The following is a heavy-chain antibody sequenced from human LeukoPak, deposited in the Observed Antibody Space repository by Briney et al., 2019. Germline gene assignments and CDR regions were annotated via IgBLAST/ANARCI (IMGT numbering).Heavy chain of an antibody. V-gene: IGHV1-24*01. J-gene: IGHJ6*03. CDR2: FDPEDGET. CDR3: AGSTLVGAIHRPSYHYMDV. CDR1: AYTLTELS. Sequence: GAAVKVSCKVSAYTLTELSRHGVLQAPGEGLEGMGGFDPEDGETIYAQPFQGRVTMTEDTSTDTAYMEPSSLRSEDTTTYSCAGSTLVGAIHRPSYHYMDVWGKGTTVTASS. D-gene: IGHD1-26*01.